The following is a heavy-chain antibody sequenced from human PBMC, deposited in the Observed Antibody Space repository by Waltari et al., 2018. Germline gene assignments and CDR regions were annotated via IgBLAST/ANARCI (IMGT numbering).Heavy chain of an antibody. J-gene: IGHJ5*02. CDR1: GGLFSSYA. V-gene: IGHV1-69*01. Sequence: QVQLVQSGAEVKKPGSSVKVSCKASGGLFSSYAISWVRQAPGHGLEWMGGIIPIFGTANYAQKFQGRVTITADESTSTAYMELSSLRSEDTAVYYCARVCYDFWSGYYISRWFDPWGQGTLVTVSS. D-gene: IGHD3-3*01. CDR3: ARVCYDFWSGYYISRWFDP. CDR2: IIPIFGTA.